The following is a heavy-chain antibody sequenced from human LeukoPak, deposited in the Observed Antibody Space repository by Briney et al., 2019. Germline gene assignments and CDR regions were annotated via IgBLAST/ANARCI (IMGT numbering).Heavy chain of an antibody. Sequence: SETLSLTCTVSGGSINRYDWSWIRQPAGKGLEWIGRIYSSGRTNYNPSLKSRVTLPVDTSKNQFFLTLSSATTADPAVVYCGGIGGELSCYWGKG. V-gene: IGHV4-4*07. D-gene: IGHD3-10*01. CDR1: GGSINRYD. CDR3: GGIGGELSCY. CDR2: IYSSGRT. J-gene: IGHJ4*02.